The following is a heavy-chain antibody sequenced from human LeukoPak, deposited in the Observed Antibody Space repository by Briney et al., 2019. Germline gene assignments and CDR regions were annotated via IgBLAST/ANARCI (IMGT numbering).Heavy chain of an antibody. CDR2: ISSDGSNR. D-gene: IGHD6-13*01. CDR1: GFTLSSSV. J-gene: IGHJ6*04. CDR3: TRRGLGAAARDV. V-gene: IGHV3-30-3*01. Sequence: TGGSLRLSCVASGFTLSSSVLHWVRQSPGKGLEWVAIISSDGSNRHYSDSVKGRFTISRDTSKNTVYLQMNSLRAEDTAVYYCTRRGLGAAARDVWGKGTTVTVSS.